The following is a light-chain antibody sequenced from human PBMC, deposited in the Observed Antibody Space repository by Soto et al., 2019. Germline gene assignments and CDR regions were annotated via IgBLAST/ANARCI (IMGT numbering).Light chain of an antibody. CDR2: DAS. J-gene: IGKJ1*01. Sequence: DIQMTQSTSTLSESVGDRVTITCRASQSISSWLAWYQQKPGKAPKLLIYDASSLESGVPSRFSGSGSGTEFTLTISSLQPDDFATYYCQQNNSYLWTFGQGTKVEIK. CDR1: QSISSW. CDR3: QQNNSYLWT. V-gene: IGKV1-5*01.